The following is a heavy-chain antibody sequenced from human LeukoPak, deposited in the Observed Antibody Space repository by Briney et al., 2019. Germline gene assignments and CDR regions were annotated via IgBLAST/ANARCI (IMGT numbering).Heavy chain of an antibody. D-gene: IGHD1-26*01. CDR3: ARGSGSLYWFDS. CDR1: GGSISNGESY. CDR2: IYYSGST. Sequence: TPSETLSLTCTVSGGSISNGESYWSWIRQHPGKGLEWIGYIYYSGSTYYNPSLKSRVTISVDTSKNQFSLKLSSVTAADTAVFYCARGSGSLYWFDSWGQGTLDTVSS. V-gene: IGHV4-31*03. J-gene: IGHJ5*01.